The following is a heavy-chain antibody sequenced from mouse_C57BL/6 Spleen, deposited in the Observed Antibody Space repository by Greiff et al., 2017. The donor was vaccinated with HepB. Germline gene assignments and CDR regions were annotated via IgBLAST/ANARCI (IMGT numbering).Heavy chain of an antibody. CDR2: IDPSDSYT. D-gene: IGHD1-1*01. CDR3: ARSHITTVEAPEMAMDY. Sequence: VQLQQPGAELVRPGTSVKLSCKASGYTFTSYWMHWVKQRPGQGLEWIGVIDPSDSYTNYNQKFKGKATLTVDTSSSTAYMQLSSLTSEDSAVYYCARSHITTVEAPEMAMDYWGQGTSVTVSS. J-gene: IGHJ4*01. CDR1: GYTFTSYW. V-gene: IGHV1-59*01.